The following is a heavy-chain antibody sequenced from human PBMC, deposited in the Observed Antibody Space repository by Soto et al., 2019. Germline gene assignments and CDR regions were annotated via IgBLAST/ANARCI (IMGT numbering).Heavy chain of an antibody. CDR2: ISYDGSNK. J-gene: IGHJ2*01. Sequence: QVQLVESGGGVVQPGRSLRLSCAASGFTFSSYGMHWVRQAPGKGLEWVAVISYDGSNKYYADSVKGRFTISRDNSKNTLYLQMNSLRAEDTAVYYCAKDWWELPAWHFDLWGRGTLVTVSS. D-gene: IGHD1-26*01. V-gene: IGHV3-30*18. CDR3: AKDWWELPAWHFDL. CDR1: GFTFSSYG.